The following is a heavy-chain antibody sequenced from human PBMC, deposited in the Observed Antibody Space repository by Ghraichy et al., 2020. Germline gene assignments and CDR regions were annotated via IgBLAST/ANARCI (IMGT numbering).Heavy chain of an antibody. Sequence: GGSLRLSCAASGFTFSSYWMSWVRQAPGKGLEWVANIKQDGSEKYYVDSMKGRFTISRDNAKNSLYLQMNSLRAEDTAVYYCARDRAYCSSTSCYSAGTVWGQGTLVTVSS. CDR3: ARDRAYCSSTSCYSAGTV. CDR2: IKQDGSEK. J-gene: IGHJ4*02. V-gene: IGHV3-7*01. CDR1: GFTFSSYW. D-gene: IGHD2-2*02.